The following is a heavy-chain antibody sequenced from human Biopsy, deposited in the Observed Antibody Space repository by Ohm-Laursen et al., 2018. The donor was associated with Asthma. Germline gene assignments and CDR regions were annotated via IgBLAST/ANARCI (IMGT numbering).Heavy chain of an antibody. J-gene: IGHJ4*02. CDR3: ASDFPKDYVRYNFQF. V-gene: IGHV1-24*01. CDR2: HDHEEGGT. D-gene: IGHD4-17*01. Sequence: ASVKVSCKISGYSLTDLSMHWVRQAPGQGLEWMGGHDHEEGGTVNARRFQGRVTMTEDTSTDTAYMELGSLSSDDTAVYYCASDFPKDYVRYNFQFWGQGTLVTVSS. CDR1: GYSLTDLS.